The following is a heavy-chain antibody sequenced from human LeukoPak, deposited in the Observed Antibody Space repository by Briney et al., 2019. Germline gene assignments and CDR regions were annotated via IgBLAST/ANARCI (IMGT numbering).Heavy chain of an antibody. V-gene: IGHV4-59*12. D-gene: IGHD2-2*01. J-gene: IGHJ3*02. CDR1: GGSISSYY. CDR3: ARFRYCSSTSCRDAFDI. CDR2: IYYSGST. Sequence: SETLSLTCTVSGGSISSYYWSWIRQPPGKGLEWIGYIYYSGSTNYNPSLKSRVTVSVDTSKNQFSLNLNSVTAADTAVYYCARFRYCSSTSCRDAFDIWGQGTMVTVSS.